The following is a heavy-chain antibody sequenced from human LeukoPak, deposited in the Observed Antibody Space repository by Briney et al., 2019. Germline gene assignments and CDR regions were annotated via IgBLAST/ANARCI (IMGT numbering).Heavy chain of an antibody. CDR1: GFTFSNYA. Sequence: GGSLRLSCAASGFTFSNYAMSWVRQAPGKGLEWVSGISAGGGTTYYADSVKGRFTISRDSSKNTLYLQMNSLRAEDTALYYCAKGRGFGSGSPIDYWGLGTLVTVSS. CDR2: ISAGGGTT. V-gene: IGHV3-23*01. D-gene: IGHD3-10*01. J-gene: IGHJ4*02. CDR3: AKGRGFGSGSPIDY.